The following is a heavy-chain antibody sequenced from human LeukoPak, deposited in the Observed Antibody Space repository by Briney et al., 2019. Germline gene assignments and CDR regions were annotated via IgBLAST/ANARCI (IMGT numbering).Heavy chain of an antibody. V-gene: IGHV4-4*07. Sequence: PSETLSLTCTVSGGSISSYYWSWIRQPAGKGLEWIGRIYTSGSTNHNPSLKSRVTMSVDTSKNQFSLKLSSVTAADTAVYYCARAARPRGMDAFDIWGQGTMVTVSS. CDR3: ARAARPRGMDAFDI. CDR1: GGSISSYY. CDR2: IYTSGST. J-gene: IGHJ3*02. D-gene: IGHD6-6*01.